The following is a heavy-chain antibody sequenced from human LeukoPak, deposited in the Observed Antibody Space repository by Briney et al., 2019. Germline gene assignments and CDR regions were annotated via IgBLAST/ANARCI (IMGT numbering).Heavy chain of an antibody. CDR1: GGSISSGSYY. Sequence: SETLSLTCTVSGGSISSGSYYWAWIRQPPGKGLEWIAGIYYSGTTYYNPSLKSRVTISVDTSKNQFSLKLSSVTAADTAVYYCARWDTSGSSFCFDPSGQGTLVTVSS. J-gene: IGHJ5*02. D-gene: IGHD1-26*01. V-gene: IGHV4-39*01. CDR3: ARWDTSGSSFCFDP. CDR2: IYYSGTT.